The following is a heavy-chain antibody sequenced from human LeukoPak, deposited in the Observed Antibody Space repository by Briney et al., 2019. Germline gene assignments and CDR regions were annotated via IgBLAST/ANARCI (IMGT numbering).Heavy chain of an antibody. CDR3: ARHKTTGGFDY. D-gene: IGHD1-1*01. J-gene: IGHJ4*02. CDR2: IYYSGST. V-gene: IGHV4-39*01. CDR1: GGSISSSSYY. Sequence: KPSETLSLTCTVPGGSISSSSYYWGWIRQPPGKGLEWIGSIYYSGSTYYNPSLKSRVTISVDTSKNQFSLKLSSVTAADTAVYYCARHKTTGGFDYWGQGTLVTVSS.